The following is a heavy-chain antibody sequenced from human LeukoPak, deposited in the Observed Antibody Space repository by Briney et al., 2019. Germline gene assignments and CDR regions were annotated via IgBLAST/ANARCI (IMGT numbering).Heavy chain of an antibody. CDR1: GYTFTSYY. Sequence: ASVKVSCKASGYTFTSYYMHWVRQAPGQGLEWMGIINLSDSSTTYAQKFQGRVTMTRDTSTSTVYMELSSLRSGDTAVYYCARDGGYCSSTSCFAFYWGQGTLVTVSS. CDR3: ARDGGYCSSTSCFAFY. V-gene: IGHV1-46*01. J-gene: IGHJ4*02. D-gene: IGHD2-2*01. CDR2: INLSDSST.